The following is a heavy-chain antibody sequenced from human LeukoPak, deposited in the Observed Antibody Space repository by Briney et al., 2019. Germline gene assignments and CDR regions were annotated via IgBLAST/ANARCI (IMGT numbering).Heavy chain of an antibody. D-gene: IGHD3-10*01. J-gene: IGHJ4*02. CDR3: ATVRGSGVVDY. V-gene: IGHV4-38-2*02. CDR1: GYSISNGYY. CDR2: IYHSGIA. Sequence: SETLSLTCTVSGYSISNGYYWGWVRQPPGKGLEWIGSIYHSGIAYYNPSLKSRVTISVDTSKNQFSLNLSSVTAADTAVYYCATVRGSGVVDYWGQGTLVTVSS.